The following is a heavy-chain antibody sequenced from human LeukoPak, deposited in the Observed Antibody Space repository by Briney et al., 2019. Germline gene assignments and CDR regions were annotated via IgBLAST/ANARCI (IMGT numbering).Heavy chain of an antibody. CDR1: GYTFTGYY. J-gene: IGHJ5*01. CDR2: INPNSGGT. CDR3: ARAQPGGFIYPFDS. Sequence: GASVKVSCKASGYTFTGYYMHWVRQAPGQGLEWMGWINPNSGGTNYAQKFQGRVTMTRDTSISTAYMELSRLRSDDTAVYYCARAQPGGFIYPFDSWGQGTLVTVSP. D-gene: IGHD2-8*02. V-gene: IGHV1-2*02.